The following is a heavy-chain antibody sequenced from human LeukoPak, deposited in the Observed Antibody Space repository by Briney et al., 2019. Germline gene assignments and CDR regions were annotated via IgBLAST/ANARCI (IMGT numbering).Heavy chain of an antibody. J-gene: IGHJ4*02. V-gene: IGHV4-59*08. CDR2: IYYSGST. Sequence: SETLSLTCTVSGGSISPYYWSWIRRPPGKGLEWIGYIYYSGSTNYNPSLKSRVTISVDTSKNQFSLKLNSVTAADTAVYYCARQAPGYCSGGSCYSTKYYFDYWGQGTLVTVSS. CDR1: GGSISPYY. CDR3: ARQAPGYCSGGSCYSTKYYFDY. D-gene: IGHD2-15*01.